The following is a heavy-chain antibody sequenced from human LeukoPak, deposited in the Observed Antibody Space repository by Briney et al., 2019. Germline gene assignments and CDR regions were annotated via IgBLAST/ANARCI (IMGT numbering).Heavy chain of an antibody. CDR1: GGTFSSYT. CDR3: ATDYGAYCTNGVCYRFDY. Sequence: SSVKVSCKVSGGTFSSYTISWVRQAPGQGLEWMGGIIPIFGTPNYAPKFQGRVTITADESTSTAYMELSALRSEDTAVYYCATDYGAYCTNGVCYRFDYWGQGTLVTVSS. J-gene: IGHJ4*02. D-gene: IGHD2-8*01. V-gene: IGHV1-69*13. CDR2: IIPIFGTP.